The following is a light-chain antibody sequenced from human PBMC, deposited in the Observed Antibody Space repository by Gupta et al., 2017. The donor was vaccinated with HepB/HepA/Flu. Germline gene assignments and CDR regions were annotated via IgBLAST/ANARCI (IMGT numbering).Light chain of an antibody. CDR3: QQRSNWPST. CDR1: QSLSSY. CDR2: DAS. Sequence: EIVLTQSPATLSLSPGERATLSCRASQSLSSYLAWYQQKPGQAPRLLIYDASNRATGIPARFSGSGSGTDFTLTISSLEPEDFAVYYCQQRSNWPSTFGQGTRMDIK. J-gene: IGKJ5*01. V-gene: IGKV3-11*01.